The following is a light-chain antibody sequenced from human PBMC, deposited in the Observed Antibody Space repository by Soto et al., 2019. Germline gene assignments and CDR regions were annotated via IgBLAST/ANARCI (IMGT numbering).Light chain of an antibody. V-gene: IGKV3-11*01. Sequence: EIVLTQSPATLSLSPWERATLSCRASQSVSSNLAWYRQKPGQAPRLLIYDSSNRAAGIPARVSGSGSGTDFTLTVSSLEPGDFVVYYCQQRSDWPWTFGQGTKVDIK. CDR1: QSVSSN. J-gene: IGKJ1*01. CDR3: QQRSDWPWT. CDR2: DSS.